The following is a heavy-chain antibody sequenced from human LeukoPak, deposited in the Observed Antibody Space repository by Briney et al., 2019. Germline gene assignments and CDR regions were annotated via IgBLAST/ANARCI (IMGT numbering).Heavy chain of an antibody. CDR2: IYSSGST. J-gene: IGHJ4*02. D-gene: IGHD4-17*01. CDR1: GGSISSYY. V-gene: IGHV4-4*09. CDR3: ASARYGDYVDY. Sequence: SETLSLTCTVSGGSISSYYWSWIRQPPGKGLEWIGYIYSSGSTNYNPSLKSRVTISVDTSKNQFSLKLSSVTAADTAVYYCASARYGDYVDYWGQGTLVTVSS.